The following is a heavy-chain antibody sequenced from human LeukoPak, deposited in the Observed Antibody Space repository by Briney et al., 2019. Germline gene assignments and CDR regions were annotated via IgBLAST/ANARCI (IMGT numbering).Heavy chain of an antibody. CDR1: GGSISNYY. J-gene: IGHJ6*03. V-gene: IGHV4-59*12. CDR3: AAPAVAGKYYYYMDV. Sequence: SETLSLTCTVSGGSISNYYWSWIRQPPGKGLEWIGYIYYSGSTNYNPSLKSRVTISVDTSKNQFSLKLSSVTAADTAVYYCAAPAVAGKYYYYMDVWGKGTTVTVSS. D-gene: IGHD6-19*01. CDR2: IYYSGST.